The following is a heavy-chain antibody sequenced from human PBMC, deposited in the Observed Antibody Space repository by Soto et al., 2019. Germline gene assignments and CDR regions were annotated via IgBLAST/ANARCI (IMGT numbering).Heavy chain of an antibody. D-gene: IGHD6-13*01. CDR1: GFTVSSNY. CDR2: IYSGGST. J-gene: IGHJ6*03. V-gene: IGHV3-53*04. Sequence: PGGSLRLSCAASGFTVSSNYMSWVRQAPGKGLEWVSVIYSGGSTYYADSVKGRFTISRHNSKNTLYLQMNSLRAEDTAVYYCARARTGTAAAGTFPYYYYMDVWGKGTTVTVSS. CDR3: ARARTGTAAAGTFPYYYYMDV.